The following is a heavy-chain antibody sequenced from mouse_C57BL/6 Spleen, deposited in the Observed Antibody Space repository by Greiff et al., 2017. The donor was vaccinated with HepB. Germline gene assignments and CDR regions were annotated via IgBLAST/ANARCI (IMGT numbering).Heavy chain of an antibody. V-gene: IGHV1-64*01. CDR3: ARDYGYDYAMDY. J-gene: IGHJ4*01. CDR1: GYTFTSYW. Sequence: QVQLKQPGAELVKPGASVKLSCKASGYTFTSYWMHWVKQRPGQGLEWIGMIHPNSGSTNYNEKFKSKATLTVDKSSSTAYMQLSSLTSEDSAVYYCARDYGYDYAMDYWGQGTSVTVSS. D-gene: IGHD2-2*01. CDR2: IHPNSGST.